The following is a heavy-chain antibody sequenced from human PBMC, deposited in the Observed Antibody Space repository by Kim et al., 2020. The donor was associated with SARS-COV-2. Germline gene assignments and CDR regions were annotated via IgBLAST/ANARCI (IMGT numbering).Heavy chain of an antibody. V-gene: IGHV4-4*06. CDR3: ARDAPVLRYFEA. J-gene: IGHJ3*01. D-gene: IGHD3-9*01. Sequence: NYNPSSKSRVSLSVDTSKNQFSLKLSSVTAADTAKYYCARDAPVLRYFEAWGQGTMVTVSS.